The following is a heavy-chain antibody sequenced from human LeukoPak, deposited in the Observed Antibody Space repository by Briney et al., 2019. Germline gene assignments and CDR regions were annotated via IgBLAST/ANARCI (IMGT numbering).Heavy chain of an antibody. CDR3: AKAGYCSSTSCRRGWFDP. Sequence: GASLRLSCAASGFTFSSYAMSWVRQAPGKGLEWVSAISGSGGSTYYADSVKGWFTISRDNSKNTLYLQMNSLRAEDTAVYYCAKAGYCSSTSCRRGWFDPWGQGTLVTVSS. J-gene: IGHJ5*02. D-gene: IGHD2-2*01. CDR2: ISGSGGST. CDR1: GFTFSSYA. V-gene: IGHV3-23*01.